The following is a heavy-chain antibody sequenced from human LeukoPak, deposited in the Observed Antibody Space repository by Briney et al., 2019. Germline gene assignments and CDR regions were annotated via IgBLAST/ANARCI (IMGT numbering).Heavy chain of an antibody. J-gene: IGHJ1*01. D-gene: IGHD3-9*01. Sequence: GGSLRLPCAASGFTVSSNYMSWVRQAPGKGLGWVSVFYSGGNTYYADSVKGRFTISRDNSKNTLYLQMNSLRAEDTAVYYCARSSDAIIYFQHWGQGTLVTVSS. CDR1: GFTVSSNY. CDR2: FYSGGNT. CDR3: ARSSDAIIYFQH. V-gene: IGHV3-53*01.